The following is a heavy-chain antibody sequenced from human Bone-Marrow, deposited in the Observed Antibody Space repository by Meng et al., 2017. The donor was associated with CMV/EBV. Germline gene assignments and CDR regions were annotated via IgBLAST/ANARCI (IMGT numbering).Heavy chain of an antibody. Sequence: SETLSLTCTVSGGSISSSSYYWGWIRQPPGKGLEWIGSIYYSGSTYYNPSLKSRVTISVDTSKNQFSLKLSSVTAADTAVYYCARRRHYYGMDVWGQGTTVTVSS. CDR2: IYYSGST. CDR1: GGSISSSSYY. CDR3: ARRRHYYGMDV. J-gene: IGHJ6*02. D-gene: IGHD6-25*01. V-gene: IGHV4-39*01.